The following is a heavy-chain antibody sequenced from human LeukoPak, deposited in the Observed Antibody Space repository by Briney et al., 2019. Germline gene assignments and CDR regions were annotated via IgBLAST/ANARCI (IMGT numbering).Heavy chain of an antibody. J-gene: IGHJ3*02. CDR2: IYYSGST. D-gene: IGHD3-9*01. Sequence: PSETLSLTCTVSGGSISSGGYYWSWIRQHPGKGLEWIGYIYYSGSTDYNPSLKSRFTMSVDTSKNQFSLKLSSVTAADTAEYYCASADYDMAFDIWGQGTMVTVSS. V-gene: IGHV4-31*03. CDR1: GGSISSGGYY. CDR3: ASADYDMAFDI.